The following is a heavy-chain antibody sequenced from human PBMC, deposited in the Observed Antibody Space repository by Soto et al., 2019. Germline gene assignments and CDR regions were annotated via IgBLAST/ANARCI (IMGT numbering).Heavy chain of an antibody. V-gene: IGHV4-34*01. CDR3: ARDRRFLEWSPSGGYNWLDP. D-gene: IGHD3-3*01. CDR1: GGSFSGYY. CDR2: INHSGST. Sequence: SETLSLTCAVYGGSFSGYYWSWIRQPPGKGLEWIGEINHSGSTNHNPSLKSRVTISVDTSKNQFSLKLSSVTAADTAVYYCARDRRFLEWSPSGGYNWLDPWGQGALVTVSS. J-gene: IGHJ5*02.